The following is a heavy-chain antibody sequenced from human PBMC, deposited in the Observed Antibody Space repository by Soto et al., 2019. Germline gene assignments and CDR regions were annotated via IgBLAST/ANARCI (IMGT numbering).Heavy chain of an antibody. J-gene: IGHJ6*02. CDR2: IRVYTGNT. CDR3: ARDRCTTDSCYTHHGDV. Sequence: QVQLVQSGGEVTKPGASVKVSCKSSGYTFTSYGVSWVRPAPGQGLEWLGRIRVYTGNTKQAQKFQDRGSRTTEASTGTASLELLNLRSDDTAVYYCARDRCTTDSCYTHHGDVWGPGAPVTVAS. D-gene: IGHD2-15*01. V-gene: IGHV1-18*04. CDR1: GYTFTSYG.